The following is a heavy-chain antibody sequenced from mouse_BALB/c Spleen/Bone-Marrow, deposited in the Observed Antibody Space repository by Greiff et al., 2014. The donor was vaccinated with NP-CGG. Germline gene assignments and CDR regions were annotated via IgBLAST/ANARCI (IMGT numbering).Heavy chain of an antibody. CDR1: GFSLTSYG. J-gene: IGHJ4*01. D-gene: IGHD1-2*01. CDR3: ARITTATGAMDY. V-gene: IGHV2-9*02. CDR2: IRADGST. Sequence: VKLEESGPGLVAPSQSLSISCTVSGFSLTSYGVHWVRQPPGKGLEWLGVIRADGSTNYNSALMSRLSISKDNSKSQVFLKMNSLQTDDTAMYYCARITTATGAMDYWGQGTSVTVSS.